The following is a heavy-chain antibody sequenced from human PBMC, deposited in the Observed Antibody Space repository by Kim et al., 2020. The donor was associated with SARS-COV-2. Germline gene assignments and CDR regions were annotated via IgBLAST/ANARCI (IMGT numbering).Heavy chain of an antibody. V-gene: IGHV3-11*01. CDR2: ISSSGSTI. D-gene: IGHD3-22*01. CDR1: GFTFSDYY. J-gene: IGHJ6*02. Sequence: GGSLRLSCAASGFTFSDYYMSWIRQAPGKGLEWVSYISSSGSTIYYADSVKGRFTISRDNAKNSLYLQMNSLRAEDTAVYYCARDQGDVCDSSGYYRFSDGWNYYGMDVWGQGTPVTVSS. CDR3: ARDQGDVCDSSGYYRFSDGWNYYGMDV.